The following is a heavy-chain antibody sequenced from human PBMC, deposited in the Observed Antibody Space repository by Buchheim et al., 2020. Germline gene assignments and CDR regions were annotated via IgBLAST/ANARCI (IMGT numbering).Heavy chain of an antibody. CDR1: GYTFTNFG. Sequence: QVQLVQSGAEVKKPGASVKVSCKASGYTFTNFGLSWVRQAPGQGLEWMGWISGYNGNTNYVQKVQGRVTMTTDTSTSTAYMELRNLRSDDTAVYYCARSIVGGATTFYYYMDVWGKGTT. CDR2: ISGYNGNT. J-gene: IGHJ6*03. D-gene: IGHD1-26*01. CDR3: ARSIVGGATTFYYYMDV. V-gene: IGHV1-18*01.